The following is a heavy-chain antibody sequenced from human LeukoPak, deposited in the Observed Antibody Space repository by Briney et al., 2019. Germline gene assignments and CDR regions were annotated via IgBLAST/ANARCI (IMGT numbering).Heavy chain of an antibody. J-gene: IGHJ6*03. D-gene: IGHD6-13*01. CDR2: ISAYNGNT. Sequence: ASVKVSCKGSGYTFTSYGISWVRQAPGQGLEWMGWISAYNGNTNYAQKLQGRVTMTTDTSTSTAYMELRSLRSDDTAVYYCARRGFIAAADLFYYYYYYMDVWGKGTTVTVSS. CDR3: ARRGFIAAADLFYYYYYYMDV. CDR1: GYTFTSYG. V-gene: IGHV1-18*01.